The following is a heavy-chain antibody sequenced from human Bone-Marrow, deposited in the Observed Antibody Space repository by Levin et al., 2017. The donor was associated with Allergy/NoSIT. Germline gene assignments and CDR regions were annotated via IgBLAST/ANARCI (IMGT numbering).Heavy chain of an antibody. D-gene: IGHD6-19*01. Sequence: KISCKASGGTFSSYAISWVRQAPGQGLEWMGGIIPIFGTANYAQKFQGRVTITADESTSTAYMELSSLRSEDTAVYYCAGVKRKIAVAGDYYFDYWGQGTLVTVSS. CDR2: IIPIFGTA. CDR1: GGTFSSYA. V-gene: IGHV1-69*01. J-gene: IGHJ4*02. CDR3: AGVKRKIAVAGDYYFDY.